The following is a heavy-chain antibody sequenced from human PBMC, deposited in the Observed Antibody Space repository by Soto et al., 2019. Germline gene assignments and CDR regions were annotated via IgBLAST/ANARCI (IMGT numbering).Heavy chain of an antibody. CDR1: GYTFTSYD. Sequence: QVQLVQSGAEVKKPGASVKVSCKASGYTFTSYDINWVRQATGQGLEWMGWMKPNSGNTGYAQKFQGRVTMTRNTSISTADMERSSLISEDTAVYYCARGNAPSIRQQYRYNVLQPKYALTSWGQGTLVTVSS. J-gene: IGHJ4*02. D-gene: IGHD3-10*01. V-gene: IGHV1-8*01. CDR3: ARGNAPSIRQQYRYNVLQPKYALTS. CDR2: MKPNSGNT.